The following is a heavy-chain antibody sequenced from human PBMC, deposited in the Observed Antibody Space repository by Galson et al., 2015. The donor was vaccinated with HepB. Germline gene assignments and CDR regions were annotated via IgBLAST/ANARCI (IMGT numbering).Heavy chain of an antibody. Sequence: SLRLSCAASGFIFNDYWMQWVRQVPGRGLEWVANIMEDGTKTHYVDSVKGRFTISRDNAKNSLYLQMNNLRAEDTAVYYCARAYFDHWGQGSLVTVSS. CDR1: GFIFNDYW. V-gene: IGHV3-7*03. CDR2: IMEDGTKT. CDR3: ARAYFDH. J-gene: IGHJ4*02.